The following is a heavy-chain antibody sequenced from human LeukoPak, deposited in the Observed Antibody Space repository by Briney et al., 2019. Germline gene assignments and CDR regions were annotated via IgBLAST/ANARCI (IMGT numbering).Heavy chain of an antibody. D-gene: IGHD6-13*01. V-gene: IGHV3-48*04. J-gene: IGHJ6*02. Sequence: GGSLRLSCAASGFTFSSYAMSWVRQAPGKGLEWVSYISSSGSTIYYADSVKGRFTISRDNAKNSLYLQMNSLRAEDTAVYYCARYSSSWYYYYGMDVWGQGTTVTVSS. CDR2: ISSSGSTI. CDR1: GFTFSSYA. CDR3: ARYSSSWYYYYGMDV.